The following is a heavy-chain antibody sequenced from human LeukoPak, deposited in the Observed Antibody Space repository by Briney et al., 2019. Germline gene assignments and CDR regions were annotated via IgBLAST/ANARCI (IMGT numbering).Heavy chain of an antibody. Sequence: SVKVSCKASGGTFSSYAISWVRQAPGQGLEWMGGIIPIFGTANYAQKFQSRVTITTDESTSTAYMELSSLRSEDTAVYYCATNYDSSGYYIQWFDPWGQGTLVTVSS. V-gene: IGHV1-69*05. CDR2: IIPIFGTA. D-gene: IGHD3-22*01. J-gene: IGHJ5*02. CDR1: GGTFSSYA. CDR3: ATNYDSSGYYIQWFDP.